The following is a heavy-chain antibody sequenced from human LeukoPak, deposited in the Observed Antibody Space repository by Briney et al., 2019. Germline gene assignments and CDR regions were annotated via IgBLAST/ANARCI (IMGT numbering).Heavy chain of an antibody. D-gene: IGHD5-12*01. J-gene: IGHJ4*02. Sequence: PGGSLRLSCAASGFTFSDYYMTWIRQAPGTGLEWVSYISSSGTSIHYADSVKGRLTISRDNAKNTLYLQMNSLRAEDTAVYYCAREQSGWLFDYWGQGTLVTVSS. CDR3: AREQSGWLFDY. CDR1: GFTFSDYY. CDR2: ISSSGTSI. V-gene: IGHV3-11*04.